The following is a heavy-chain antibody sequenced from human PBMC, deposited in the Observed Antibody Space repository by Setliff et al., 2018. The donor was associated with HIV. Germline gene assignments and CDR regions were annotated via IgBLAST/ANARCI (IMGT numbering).Heavy chain of an antibody. CDR3: ARRIYGNNPYFDY. J-gene: IGHJ4*02. V-gene: IGHV4-38-2*01. CDR2: IYHSGST. CDR1: GYSLSSDYY. D-gene: IGHD4-17*01. Sequence: SETLSLTCAVSGYSLSSDYYWGWIRQPPGKGLEWIASIYHSGSTYYNPSLKSRVTMSADTSKNQFSLKLSSVTAADTAIYYCARRIYGNNPYFDYWSQGTLVTVSS.